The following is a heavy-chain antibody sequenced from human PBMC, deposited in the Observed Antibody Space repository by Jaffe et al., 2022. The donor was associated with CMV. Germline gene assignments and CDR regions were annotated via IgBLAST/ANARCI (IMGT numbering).Heavy chain of an antibody. D-gene: IGHD2-2*01. J-gene: IGHJ3*02. Sequence: EVQLVQSGAEVKKPGESLKISCKGSGYSFTSYWIGWVRQMPGKGLEWMGIIYPGDSDTRYSPSFQGQVTISADKSISTAYLQWSSLKASDTAMYYCARSSCSSTSCYGLDAFDIWGQGTMVTVSS. CDR2: IYPGDSDT. CDR3: ARSSCSSTSCYGLDAFDI. V-gene: IGHV5-51*01. CDR1: GYSFTSYW.